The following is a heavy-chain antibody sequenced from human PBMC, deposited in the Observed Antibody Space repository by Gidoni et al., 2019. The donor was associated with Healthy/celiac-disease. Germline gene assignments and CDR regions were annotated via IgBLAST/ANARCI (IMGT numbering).Heavy chain of an antibody. V-gene: IGHV3-23*01. CDR1: GFTFSSFA. Sequence: EVQLLESGGGLVQPGGSLRLSCAASGFTFSSFARSWVRQAPGKGLEWVSAISGSGGSTYYADSVKGRFTISRDNSKNTLYLQMNSLRAEDTAVYYCAKYGSSWQYYYYYYGMDVWGQGTTVTVSS. D-gene: IGHD6-13*01. J-gene: IGHJ6*02. CDR3: AKYGSSWQYYYYYYGMDV. CDR2: ISGSGGST.